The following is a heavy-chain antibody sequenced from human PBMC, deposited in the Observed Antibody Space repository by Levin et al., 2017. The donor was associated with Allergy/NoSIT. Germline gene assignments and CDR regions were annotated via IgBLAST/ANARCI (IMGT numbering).Heavy chain of an antibody. J-gene: IGHJ4*02. V-gene: IGHV4-39*01. CDR3: ARGTSGWWGGVDY. Sequence: SETLSLTCTVSGGSISDSTYYWGWIRQPPGKGLEWIATIYYSGTTYYNPSLQSRVTISADTSKNQFSLKLSSVTAADTAVYSCARGTSGWWGGVDYWGQGTLVTVSS. D-gene: IGHD6-19*01. CDR1: GGSISDSTYY. CDR2: IYYSGTT.